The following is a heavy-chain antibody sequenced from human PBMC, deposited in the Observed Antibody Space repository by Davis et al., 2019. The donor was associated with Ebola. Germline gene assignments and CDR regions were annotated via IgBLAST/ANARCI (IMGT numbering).Heavy chain of an antibody. J-gene: IGHJ4*02. CDR3: ARAGFYYYDSSGYLDY. V-gene: IGHV3-7*01. Sequence: GESLKISCAASGFTFSSYWMSWVRQAPGKGLEWVANIKQDGSEKYYVDSVKGRFTISRDNAKNSLYLQMNSLRAEDTAVYYCARAGFYYYDSSGYLDYWGQGTLVTVSS. CDR1: GFTFSSYW. CDR2: IKQDGSEK. D-gene: IGHD3-22*01.